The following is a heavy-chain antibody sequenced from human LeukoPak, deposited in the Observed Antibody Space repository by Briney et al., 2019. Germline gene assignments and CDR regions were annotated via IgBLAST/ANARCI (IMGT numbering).Heavy chain of an antibody. CDR2: ISSSGSTI. CDR1: GFTFSSYE. D-gene: IGHD3-9*01. Sequence: PGGSLRLSCAASGFTFSSYEMNWVRQAPGKGLEWVSYISSSGSTIYYADSVKGRFNISRDNAKNSLYLQMNSLRAEDTAVYYCARDPPYDILTGLMWDYWGQGTLVTVSS. CDR3: ARDPPYDILTGLMWDY. V-gene: IGHV3-48*03. J-gene: IGHJ4*02.